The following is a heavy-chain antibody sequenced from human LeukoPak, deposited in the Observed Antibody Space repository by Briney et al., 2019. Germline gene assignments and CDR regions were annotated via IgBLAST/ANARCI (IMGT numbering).Heavy chain of an antibody. CDR1: GGTFSSYA. Sequence: GASVKVSCKASGGTFSSYAISWVRQAPGQGLEWMGGIIPIFGTANYAQKFQGRVTITADESMSTAYMELSSLRSEDTAVYYCARASQWLVPEGRWFDPWGQGTLVTVSS. D-gene: IGHD6-19*01. CDR2: IIPIFGTA. CDR3: ARASQWLVPEGRWFDP. J-gene: IGHJ5*02. V-gene: IGHV1-69*13.